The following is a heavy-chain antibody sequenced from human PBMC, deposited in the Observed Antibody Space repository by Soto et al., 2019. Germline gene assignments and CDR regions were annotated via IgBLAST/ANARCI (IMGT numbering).Heavy chain of an antibody. D-gene: IGHD5-12*01. CDR2: ISSSSSYI. Sequence: GGSLRLSCAASGFTFSSYSMNWVRQAPGKGLEWVSSISSSSSYIYYADSVKGRFTISRDNAKNSLYLQMNSLRAEDTAVYYCAREYSGYEEVDYWGQGTLVTVSS. CDR3: AREYSGYEEVDY. CDR1: GFTFSSYS. J-gene: IGHJ4*02. V-gene: IGHV3-21*01.